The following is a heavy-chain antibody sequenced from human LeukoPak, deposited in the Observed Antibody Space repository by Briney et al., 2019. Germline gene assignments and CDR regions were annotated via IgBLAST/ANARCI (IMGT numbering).Heavy chain of an antibody. Sequence: GGSLRLSCAASGFTVYNNGLSWFRQAPGKGLEWVSDISGGGNTYYAESVKGRFTISRDNSKNTLYLQMNSLRAEDTALYYASGHGSSSYWGQGTLVAVSS. CDR2: ISGGGNT. J-gene: IGHJ4*02. V-gene: IGHV3-23*01. CDR3: SGHGSSSY. CDR1: GFTVYNNG. D-gene: IGHD6-13*01.